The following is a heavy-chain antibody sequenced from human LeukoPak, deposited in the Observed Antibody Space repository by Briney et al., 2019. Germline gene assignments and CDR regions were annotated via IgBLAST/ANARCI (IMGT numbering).Heavy chain of an antibody. D-gene: IGHD4-17*01. J-gene: IGHJ4*02. CDR2: IYYSGST. CDR3: ASNYGDYVLGY. Sequence: SETLSLTCTVSGGSISSSSYYWGWIRQPPGKGLEWIGSIYYSGSTYYNPSLKSRVTISVDTSKNQFSLKLSSVTAADTAVYYCASNYGDYVLGYWGQGTLVTVSS. V-gene: IGHV4-39*01. CDR1: GGSISSSSYY.